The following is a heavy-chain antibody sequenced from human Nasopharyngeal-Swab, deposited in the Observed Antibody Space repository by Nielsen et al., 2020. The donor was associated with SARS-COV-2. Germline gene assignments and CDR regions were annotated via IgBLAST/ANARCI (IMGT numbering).Heavy chain of an antibody. J-gene: IGHJ5*02. CDR1: GGSTSSSSYY. D-gene: IGHD2-21*01. V-gene: IGHV4-39*01. CDR3: ARLGVVVPAAISGP. CDR2: VYRYGDT. Sequence: SETLSLTCSVSGGSTSSSSYYWCWIRQPPGKALEYIGSVYRYGDTYYNPSLKSRVTISVDTSKNQFSLTLTSVTAADTAVYFCARLGVVVPAAISGPWGQGTLVAVSS.